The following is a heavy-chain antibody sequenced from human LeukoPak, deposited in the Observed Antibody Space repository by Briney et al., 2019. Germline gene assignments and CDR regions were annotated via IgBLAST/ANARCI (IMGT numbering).Heavy chain of an antibody. CDR3: ARSGKGKWLRRNFDY. CDR2: INHSGST. J-gene: IGHJ4*02. CDR1: GGSFSGYY. D-gene: IGHD5-12*01. Sequence: PSETLSLTCAVYGGSFSGYYWSWIRQPPGKGLEWIGEINHSGSTNYNPSLKSRVTISVDTSKNQFSLKLSSVTAADTAVYYCARSGKGKWLRRNFDYWGQGTLVTVSS. V-gene: IGHV4-34*01.